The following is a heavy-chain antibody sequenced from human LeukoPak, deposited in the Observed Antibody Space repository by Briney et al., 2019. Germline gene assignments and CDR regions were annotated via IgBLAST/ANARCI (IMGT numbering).Heavy chain of an antibody. CDR3: ASRFYWGGFDP. Sequence: PSETLSLTCTVSGGSISSHYWSWIRQPPGKGLEWIGYIYYSGSTNYNPSLKSRVTISVDTSKNQFSLKLSSVTAADTAVYYCASRFYWGGFDPWGQGTLVAVSS. CDR2: IYYSGST. D-gene: IGHD7-27*01. CDR1: GGSISSHY. V-gene: IGHV4-59*11. J-gene: IGHJ5*02.